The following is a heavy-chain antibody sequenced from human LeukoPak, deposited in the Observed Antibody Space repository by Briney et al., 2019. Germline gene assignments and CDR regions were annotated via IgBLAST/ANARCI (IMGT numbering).Heavy chain of an antibody. V-gene: IGHV3-74*01. D-gene: IGHD3-9*01. Sequence: GGSLRLSCAASGFTFSSYWMHWVRQAPGKGLVWVSRINSDGSSTNYADSVKGRFTISRDNAKNTLYLQMNSLRAEDTAVYYCARTYYDILTGPYYFDYWGQGTLVTVSS. CDR1: GFTFSSYW. CDR3: ARTYYDILTGPYYFDY. J-gene: IGHJ4*02. CDR2: INSDGSST.